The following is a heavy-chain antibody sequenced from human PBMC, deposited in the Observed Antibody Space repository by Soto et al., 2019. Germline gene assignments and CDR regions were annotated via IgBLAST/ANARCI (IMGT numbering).Heavy chain of an antibody. CDR3: ATVPIPVYYYDSSGYSL. J-gene: IGHJ4*02. CDR1: GFTFSSYS. CDR2: ISSSSSYI. Sequence: EVQLVESGGGLVKPGGSLRLSCAASGFTFSSYSMNWVRQAPGKGLEWVSSISSSSSYIYYADSVKGRFTISRDNAKNSLYLQMNSLRAEDTAVYYCATVPIPVYYYDSSGYSLWGQGTLVTVS. D-gene: IGHD3-22*01. V-gene: IGHV3-21*01.